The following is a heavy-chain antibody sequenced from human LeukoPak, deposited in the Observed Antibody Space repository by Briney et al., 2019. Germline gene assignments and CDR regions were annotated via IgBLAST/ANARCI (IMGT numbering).Heavy chain of an antibody. CDR2: ISSSSRDI. CDR1: GFTFSSFT. Sequence: GGSLRLSCAASGFTFSSFTMNWVRQAPGKGLEWVAAISSSSRDIFYADSVKGRFSISRDNTQNSLSLQMNSLRAEDTALYYCAKPHLAVVDTPYFDYWGQASLVTVSS. J-gene: IGHJ4*02. V-gene: IGHV3-21*04. CDR3: AKPHLAVVDTPYFDY. D-gene: IGHD5-18*01.